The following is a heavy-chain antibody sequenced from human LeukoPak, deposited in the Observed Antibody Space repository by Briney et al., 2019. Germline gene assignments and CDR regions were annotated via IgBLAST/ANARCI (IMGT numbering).Heavy chain of an antibody. V-gene: IGHV1-46*01. CDR3: ACGSGYGYWYFDL. CDR2: INPSGGST. D-gene: IGHD5-12*01. J-gene: IGHJ2*01. Sequence: GASVKVSCKASGGTFSSYAISWVRQAPGQGLEWMGIINPSGGSTSYAQKFQGRVTMTRDTSTSTVYMELSSLRSEDTAVYYCACGSGYGYWYFDLWGRGTLVTVSS. CDR1: GGTFSSYA.